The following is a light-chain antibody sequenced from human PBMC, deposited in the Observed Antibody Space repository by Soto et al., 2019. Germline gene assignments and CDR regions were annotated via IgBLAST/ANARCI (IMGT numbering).Light chain of an antibody. CDR1: QSVKSS. CDR2: GAS. J-gene: IGKJ1*01. Sequence: EIMRTQSPATLSGSPGERATLSCRASQSVKSSLAWYQQKPGQAPRLLIYGASTRATGIPARFSGSGSGTEFTLSMSSLQSEDSAVYYCQHYNHWLWTFGQGTKVDIK. V-gene: IGKV3-15*01. CDR3: QHYNHWLWT.